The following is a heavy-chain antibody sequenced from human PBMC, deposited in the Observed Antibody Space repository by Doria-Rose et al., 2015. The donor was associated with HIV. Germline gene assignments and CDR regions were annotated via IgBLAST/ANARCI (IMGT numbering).Heavy chain of an antibody. CDR2: INHSGST. V-gene: IGHV4-34*01. CDR1: GGSFSGYY. Sequence: GGSFSGYYWSWIRQPPGKGLEWIGEINHSGSTNYNPSLKSRVTISVDTSKNQFSLKLSSVTAADTAVYYCASALPGGYGYWGQGTLVTVSS. CDR3: ASALPGGYGY. J-gene: IGHJ4*02. D-gene: IGHD6-13*01.